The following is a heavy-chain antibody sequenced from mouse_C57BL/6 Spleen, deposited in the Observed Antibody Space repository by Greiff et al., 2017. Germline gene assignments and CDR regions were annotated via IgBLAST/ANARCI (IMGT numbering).Heavy chain of an antibody. Sequence: EVQLQESGGGLVQPGGSMKLSCAASGFTFSDAWMDWVRQSPEKGLEWVAEIRNKANNHATYYAESVKGRFTISRDDYKSSVYPQMYSLRAEDTGIYYCTPLFAYWGQGTLVTVSA. J-gene: IGHJ3*01. CDR1: GFTFSDAW. V-gene: IGHV6-6*01. CDR2: IRNKANNHAT. CDR3: TPLFAY.